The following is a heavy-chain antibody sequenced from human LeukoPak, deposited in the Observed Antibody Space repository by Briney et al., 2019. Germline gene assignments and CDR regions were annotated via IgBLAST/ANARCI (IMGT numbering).Heavy chain of an antibody. J-gene: IGHJ4*02. CDR1: GGSVRSYW. D-gene: IGHD1-26*01. Sequence: SETLSLTCDVSGGSVRSYWWGWVRQPAGKGLEWLGRIYSAGSTRCNPSLKSRLTLSIDTSTNQFSLTLTSVTAADTAVYFCARQGYTVSYYFLDYWSQGTPLTVSS. CDR3: ARQGYTVSYYFLDY. CDR2: IYSAGST. V-gene: IGHV4-4*07.